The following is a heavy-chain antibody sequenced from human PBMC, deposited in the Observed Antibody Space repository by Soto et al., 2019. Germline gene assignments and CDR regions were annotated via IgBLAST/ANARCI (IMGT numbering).Heavy chain of an antibody. J-gene: IGHJ4*02. CDR3: AKRSGDYRSSFDY. Sequence: EVQLLESGGGSVQPGGSLRLSCAASGFTFNNYVMGWVRQAPGQGLGWVSAVSGSADVAHYTDAVKGRFPVSRDNSQNTLDLQMNSLRAEYTAVYYCAKRSGDYRSSFDYWGRGILVLVSS. D-gene: IGHD3-3*01. CDR1: GFTFNNYV. V-gene: IGHV3-23*01. CDR2: VSGSADVA.